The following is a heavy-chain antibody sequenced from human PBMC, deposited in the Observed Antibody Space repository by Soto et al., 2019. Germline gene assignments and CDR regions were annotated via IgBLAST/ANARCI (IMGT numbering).Heavy chain of an antibody. V-gene: IGHV3-30*18. D-gene: IGHD2-2*01. CDR2: ISYDGSTK. Sequence: VQLVESGGGVVQPGRSLRLSCAASGFTFSIYGMHWVRQAPGKGLEWVALISYDGSTKFYADSVKGRFTISRDNSNSTLNLEMNRLIAEDTAVYFCSKDAKKYHYYNHGMDVWGQGTTVTVSS. CDR1: GFTFSIYG. J-gene: IGHJ6*02. CDR3: SKDAKKYHYYNHGMDV.